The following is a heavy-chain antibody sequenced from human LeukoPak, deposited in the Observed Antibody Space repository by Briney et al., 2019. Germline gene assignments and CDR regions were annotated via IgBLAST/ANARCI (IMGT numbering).Heavy chain of an antibody. D-gene: IGHD6-19*01. CDR2: ISRSGVAT. V-gene: IGHV3-23*01. CDR3: AKVRGYSSGWYGYSFDY. J-gene: IGHJ4*02. CDR1: GFTFTSFA. Sequence: GGTLRLSCAASGFTFTSFAMGWVRQAPGKGLEWVSTISRSGVATYYGNSVKGRFTISRDNSKNTLYLQMNSLRAEDTAVYYCAKVRGYSSGWYGYSFDYWGQGTLVTVSS.